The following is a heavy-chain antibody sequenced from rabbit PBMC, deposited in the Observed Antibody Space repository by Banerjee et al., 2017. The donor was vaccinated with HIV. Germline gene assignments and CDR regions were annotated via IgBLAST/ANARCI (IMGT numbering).Heavy chain of an antibody. Sequence: QSLEESGGDLVKPGASLTLTCTASGFSFSSGYYMCWVRQAPGKGLEWIGCIYTGSGSTYYASWAKGRFTISKTPSTTVTLQMTSLTAADTATYFCARDFTGYIDAISRLNFWGPGTLVTVS. V-gene: IGHV1S40*01. CDR3: ARDFTGYIDAISRLNF. CDR1: GFSFSSGYY. CDR2: IYTGSGST. D-gene: IGHD7-1*01. J-gene: IGHJ3*01.